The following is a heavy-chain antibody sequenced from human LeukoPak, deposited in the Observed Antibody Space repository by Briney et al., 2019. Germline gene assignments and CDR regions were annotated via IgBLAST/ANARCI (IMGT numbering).Heavy chain of an antibody. V-gene: IGHV3-21*01. CDR1: GFSLSSYE. CDR2: ISSSSSYI. J-gene: IGHJ1*01. D-gene: IGHD6-13*01. Sequence: PGGSLRLSCAASGFSLSSYEMNWVRQAPGKGLEWVSSISSSSSYIYYADSVKGRFTISRDNAKNSLYLQMNSLRAEDTAVYYCARDWPTIAAAGTIPEYFQHWGQGTLVTVSS. CDR3: ARDWPTIAAAGTIPEYFQH.